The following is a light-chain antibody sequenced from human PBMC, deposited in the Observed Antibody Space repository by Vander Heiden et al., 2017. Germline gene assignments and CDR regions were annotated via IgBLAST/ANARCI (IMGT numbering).Light chain of an antibody. Sequence: DMQITHSPSSLSASVGDSVCVTCRASQTIRNSLNWYQQKPGTAPRLLLYASSTLQSGVPSRFSGGGSGTDFTLTISDLQPEDFATYFCQQSYTTPRTFGQGTKVEI. V-gene: IGKV1-39*01. CDR1: QTIRNS. CDR2: ASS. J-gene: IGKJ2*01. CDR3: QQSYTTPRT.